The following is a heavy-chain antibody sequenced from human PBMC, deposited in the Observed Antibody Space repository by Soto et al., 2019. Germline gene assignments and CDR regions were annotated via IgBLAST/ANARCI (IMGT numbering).Heavy chain of an antibody. J-gene: IGHJ4*02. Sequence: GGSLRLSCAASGFTFSSYAMNWVRQAPGKGLEWVSVISISGGSTGYADSVKGRFTVSRDNSKNTLYLQMNSLRAEDTAVYYCAKGNWNYYWGQGTLVTVSS. CDR1: GFTFSSYA. CDR3: AKGNWNYY. CDR2: ISISGGST. V-gene: IGHV3-23*01. D-gene: IGHD1-7*01.